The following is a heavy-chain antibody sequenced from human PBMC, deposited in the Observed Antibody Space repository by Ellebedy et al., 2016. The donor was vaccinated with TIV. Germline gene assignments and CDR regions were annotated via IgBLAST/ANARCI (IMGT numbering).Heavy chain of an antibody. D-gene: IGHD2-21*02. CDR1: GDSVSGGTYY. J-gene: IGHJ5*02. V-gene: IGHV4-61*01. CDR3: ARVGGFCGGDCYS. CDR2: LFYGGTT. Sequence: MPSETLSLTFSVSGDSVSGGTYYWSWVRQPPGKGLEWIGYLFYGGTTKYNPSLESRVTISVDTSKNQFSLRLTSVTAADTAVYYCARVGGFCGGDCYSWGQGTLVTVSS.